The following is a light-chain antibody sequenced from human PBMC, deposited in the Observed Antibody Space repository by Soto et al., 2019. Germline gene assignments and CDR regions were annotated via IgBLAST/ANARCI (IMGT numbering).Light chain of an antibody. V-gene: IGKV3-20*01. CDR1: QTCSNSF. CDR3: QQCGSSTT. Sequence: EVVLTQSRGTLSLSPEKRATLSRRASQTCSNSFLSWFKQIPGPAPRLLSYGESMRATGIPDRFSGSGSGTAFTLTIRRLEPEDIAVYYCQQCGSSTTFGQGTRLEI. J-gene: IGKJ5*01. CDR2: GES.